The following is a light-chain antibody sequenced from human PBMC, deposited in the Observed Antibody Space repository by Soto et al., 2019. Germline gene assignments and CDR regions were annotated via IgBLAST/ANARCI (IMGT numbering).Light chain of an antibody. CDR2: DAS. CDR3: QQYDNRPVT. CDR1: QAIRNA. J-gene: IGKJ3*01. Sequence: DIQMTQSPSSLSASGGDRVTITCQASQAIRNALNWYQQKPGKAPKLLIYDASNLETGVPSRFSGSGSGTDFTFTISSLQPEDIATYYCQQYDNRPVTFGHGTKVDIK. V-gene: IGKV1-33*01.